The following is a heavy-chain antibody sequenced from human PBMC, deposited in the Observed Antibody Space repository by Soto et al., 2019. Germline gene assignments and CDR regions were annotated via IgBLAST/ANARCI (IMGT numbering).Heavy chain of an antibody. Sequence: QVQLVQSGAEVKKPGASVKVSCKASGYTFASYAISWMRQAPGQGLEWMGWISAYNCNTNYAQKLQGRVTMTTDTSTSTAYRELRSMRSDDTAVYYCARDPPPPDYWGQGTLVTVSS. CDR2: ISAYNCNT. CDR1: GYTFASYA. V-gene: IGHV1-18*01. CDR3: ARDPPPPDY. J-gene: IGHJ4*02.